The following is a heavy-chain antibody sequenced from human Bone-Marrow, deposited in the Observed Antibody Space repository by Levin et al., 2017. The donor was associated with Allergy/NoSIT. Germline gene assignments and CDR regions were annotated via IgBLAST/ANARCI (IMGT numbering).Heavy chain of an antibody. CDR1: GFTFSSYA. CDR3: ARSSYLDSGSYSDY. J-gene: IGHJ4*02. CDR2: ISYDGSNK. Sequence: GESLKISCAASGFTFSSYAMHWVRQAPGKGLEWVAVISYDGSNKYYADSVKGRFTISRDNSKNTLYLQMNSLRAEDTAVYYCARSSYLDSGSYSDYWGQGTLVTVSS. D-gene: IGHD1-26*01. V-gene: IGHV3-30*04.